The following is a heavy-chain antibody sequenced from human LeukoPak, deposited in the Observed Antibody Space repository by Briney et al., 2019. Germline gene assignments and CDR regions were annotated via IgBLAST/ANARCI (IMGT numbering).Heavy chain of an antibody. J-gene: IGHJ6*02. CDR2: INHSGST. CDR1: GGSFSGYY. V-gene: IGHV4-34*01. CDR3: ARGPLYCSSTSCYDYYYYYYGMDV. D-gene: IGHD2-2*01. Sequence: SETLSLTCAVYGGSFSGYYWSWIRQPPGKGLEWIGEINHSGSTNYNPSLKSRVTISVDTSKNQFSLKLSSMTAADTAVYYCARGPLYCSSTSCYDYYYYYYGMDVWGQGTTVTVSS.